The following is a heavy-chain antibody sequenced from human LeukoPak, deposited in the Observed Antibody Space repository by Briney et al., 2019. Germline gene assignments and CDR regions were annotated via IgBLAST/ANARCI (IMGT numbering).Heavy chain of an antibody. CDR3: ARTAYCGDGCYYYFDY. CDR2: KKEDGGVK. Sequence: PGESLRLSCAVSGFTFSSHWMSWVRQAPGKGLEWVANKKEDGGVKYYVASVRGRFTISRDNAKNSLTLQMNSLRAEDTAVYFCARTAYCGDGCYYYFDYWGQGTLVTVSS. D-gene: IGHD2-21*02. CDR1: GFTFSSHW. J-gene: IGHJ4*02. V-gene: IGHV3-7*01.